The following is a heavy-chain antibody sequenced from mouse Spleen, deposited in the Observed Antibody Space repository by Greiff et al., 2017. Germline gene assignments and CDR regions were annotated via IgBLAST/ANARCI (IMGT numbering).Heavy chain of an antibody. CDR2: ISYDGSN. V-gene: IGHV3-6*01. CDR3: ARDPSAGLDY. J-gene: IGHJ2*01. D-gene: IGHD6-2*01. CDR1: GYSITSGYY. Sequence: ESGPGLVKPSQSLSLTCSVTGYSITSGYYWNWIRQFPGNKLEWMGYISYDGSNNYNPSLKNRISITRDTSKNQFFLKLNSVTTEDTATYYCARDPSAGLDYWGQGTTLTVSS.